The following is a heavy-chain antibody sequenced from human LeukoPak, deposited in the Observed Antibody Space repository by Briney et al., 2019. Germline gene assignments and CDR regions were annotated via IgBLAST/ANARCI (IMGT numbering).Heavy chain of an antibody. Sequence: SETLSLTCAVYGGSFSGYYWSWIRQPPGKGLEWIGEMNHSGSTNYNPSLKSRVTISVDTSKNQFSLKLSPVTAADTAVFYCARGLGGSGKQGIMDYWGQGTLVTXSS. V-gene: IGHV4-34*01. CDR2: MNHSGST. CDR3: ARGLGGSGKQGIMDY. D-gene: IGHD3-10*01. J-gene: IGHJ4*02. CDR1: GGSFSGYY.